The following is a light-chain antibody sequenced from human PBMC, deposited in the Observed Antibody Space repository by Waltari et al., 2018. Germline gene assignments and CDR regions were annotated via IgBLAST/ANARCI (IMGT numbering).Light chain of an antibody. J-gene: IGLJ1*01. CDR2: EAN. Sequence: QSAPTQPAPVSGSPGQSIPIPFTGASPYVGSCTLLSCYQPHPGKSPKLIIYEANKRPSGISNRLSGSKSGNTASLTISGLEAEDEAEYYCCSYAGSIFVFGTGTKVTVL. V-gene: IGLV2-23*01. CDR3: CSYAGSIFV. CDR1: SPYVGSCTL.